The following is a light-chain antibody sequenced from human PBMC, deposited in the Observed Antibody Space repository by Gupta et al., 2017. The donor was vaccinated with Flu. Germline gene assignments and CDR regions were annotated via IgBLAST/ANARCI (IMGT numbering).Light chain of an antibody. CDR1: NIGSKT. V-gene: IGLV3-21*02. J-gene: IGLJ2*01. CDR3: QVWDSSSDHVV. CDR2: DDT. Sequence: SYVLTQPPSVSVAPGQTARITCGGNNIGSKTVHWYQQRPGQAPVLVISDDTDRPSGIPERFSGSNSGNTATLTISRVEAGDEADYYCQVWDSSSDHVVFGGGTKLTGL.